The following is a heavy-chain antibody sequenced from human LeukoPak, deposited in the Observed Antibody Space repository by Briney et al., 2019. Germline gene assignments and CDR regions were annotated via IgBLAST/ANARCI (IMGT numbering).Heavy chain of an antibody. V-gene: IGHV1-18*01. CDR2: TSIYNSKT. J-gene: IGHJ5*02. CDR1: GYRFTAYG. CDR3: ARVCHIVVVTAEGGWFDP. D-gene: IGHD2-21*02. Sequence: ASVKVSCKASGYRFTAYGVGWLRQAPGHGLEWVGWTSIYNSKTYYAQRFQDRVTMTTDTSTSTVYMELRSLRSDDTAVYYCARVCHIVVVTAEGGWFDPWGQGTLVTVSS.